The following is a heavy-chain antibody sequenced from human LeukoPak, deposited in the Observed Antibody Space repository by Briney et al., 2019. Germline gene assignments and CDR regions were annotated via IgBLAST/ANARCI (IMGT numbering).Heavy chain of an antibody. D-gene: IGHD3-16*01. CDR3: AADSLGRNWYFDL. CDR1: GFTFTSSA. J-gene: IGHJ2*01. CDR2: IVVGSGNT. V-gene: IGHV1-58*02. Sequence: SGKVSCKASGFTFTSSAMQWVRQARGQRLEGIGWIVVGSGNTNYAQKFQERVTITRDMSTSTAYMELSSLRSEDTAVYYCAADSLGRNWYFDLWGRGTLVTVSS.